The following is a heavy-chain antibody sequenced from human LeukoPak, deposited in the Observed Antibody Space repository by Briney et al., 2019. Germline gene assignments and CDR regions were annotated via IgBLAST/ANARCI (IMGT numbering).Heavy chain of an antibody. D-gene: IGHD6-19*01. CDR2: ISGGSGSST. CDR1: GFTFSNYA. V-gene: IGHV3-23*01. J-gene: IGHJ4*02. CDR3: AKGSSSGWPYFFDY. Sequence: GGSLRLSCAASGFTFSNYAMSWVRQAPGKGLEWFSAISGGSGSSTYYADAVKGRFTISRDNSKTTLYLEMNSLRAEDTAVYYCAKGSSSGWPYFFDYWGQGALVTVSS.